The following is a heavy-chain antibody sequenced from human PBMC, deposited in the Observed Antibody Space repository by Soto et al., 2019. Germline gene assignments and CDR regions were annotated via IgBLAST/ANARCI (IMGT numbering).Heavy chain of an antibody. CDR3: AATLRPSSFGVNY. V-gene: IGHV3-7*01. Sequence: PWGSLRLSCAASGFTFSSYWMSWVRQAPGKGLEWVANIKQDGSEKYYVDSVKGRFTISRDNAKNSLYLQMNSLRAEDTAVYYCAATLRPSSFGVNYWGQGTLVNVSS. D-gene: IGHD6-13*01. J-gene: IGHJ4*02. CDR2: IKQDGSEK. CDR1: GFTFSSYW.